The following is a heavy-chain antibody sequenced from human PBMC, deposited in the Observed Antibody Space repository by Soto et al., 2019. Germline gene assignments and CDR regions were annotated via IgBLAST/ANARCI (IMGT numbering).Heavy chain of an antibody. CDR3: ARHANYDSSGYYLGYFEY. J-gene: IGHJ4*02. D-gene: IGHD3-22*01. CDR1: CGSISSYY. Sequence: SETLSLTWPVSCGSISSYYWSLIPHPPLKLLEWIGYIYYSGSTNYNPALKSRVTISVDTSKNQFSLKLSSVTAADTAVYYCARHANYDSSGYYLGYFEYWGQGTLVTVSS. CDR2: IYYSGST. V-gene: IGHV4-59*08.